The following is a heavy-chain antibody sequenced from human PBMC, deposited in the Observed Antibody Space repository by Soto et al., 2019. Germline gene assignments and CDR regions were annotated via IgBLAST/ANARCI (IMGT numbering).Heavy chain of an antibody. CDR2: IIPIFGTA. J-gene: IGHJ6*02. Sequence: SVKVSCKASGGTFSSYAISWVRQAPGQGLEWMGGIIPIFGTANYAQKFQGRVTITADESTSTAYMELSSLRSEDTAVYYCARLVGKDIVVVPAAKDYGMDVWGQGTTVTVSS. V-gene: IGHV1-69*13. CDR3: ARLVGKDIVVVPAAKDYGMDV. D-gene: IGHD2-2*01. CDR1: GGTFSSYA.